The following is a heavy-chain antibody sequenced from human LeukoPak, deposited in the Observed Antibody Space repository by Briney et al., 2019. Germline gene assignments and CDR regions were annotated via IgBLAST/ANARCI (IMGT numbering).Heavy chain of an antibody. J-gene: IGHJ3*02. V-gene: IGHV3-23*01. Sequence: GGSLRPSWAPSGVTLSTYAMSWARQAPGKGRGGAPGIGSSGSGDNTYYADSVKGRFTISRDNSKNTLYLQMNSLRAEDTAVYYCAKTLEWELPLGAFDIWGQGTMVTVSS. CDR1: GVTLSTYA. CDR2: IGSSGSGDNT. D-gene: IGHD1-26*01. CDR3: AKTLEWELPLGAFDI.